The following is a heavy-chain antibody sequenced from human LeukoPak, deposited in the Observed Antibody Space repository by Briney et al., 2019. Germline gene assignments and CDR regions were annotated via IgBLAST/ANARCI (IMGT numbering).Heavy chain of an antibody. CDR3: ARGGSGGSLDF. V-gene: IGHV3-48*03. CDR1: GFTFRSYE. D-gene: IGHD2-15*01. Sequence: GGSLRLSCAVSGFTFRSYEMHWVRQAPGKGLEWVSYISSGGSIIYYADSVKSRFTISRDNAKNSLFLQMNSLRAEDTALYYCARGGSGGSLDFWGQGTLVTVSS. J-gene: IGHJ4*02. CDR2: ISSGGSII.